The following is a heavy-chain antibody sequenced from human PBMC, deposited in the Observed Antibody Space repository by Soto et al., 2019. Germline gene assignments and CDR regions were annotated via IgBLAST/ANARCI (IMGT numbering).Heavy chain of an antibody. J-gene: IGHJ6*02. CDR1: GVTISSSSW. V-gene: IGHV4-4*02. D-gene: IGHD3-10*01. CDR3: ARAHYGSETYYYYGMDV. CDR2: IYHSGST. Sequence: SETLCLTCAVSGVTISSSSWWSRVHQPPGKGLEWIGEIYHSGSTNYNPSLKSRVTISVDKSKNQFSLKLSSVTAADTAVYYYARAHYGSETYYYYGMDVWGQGTTVTVSS.